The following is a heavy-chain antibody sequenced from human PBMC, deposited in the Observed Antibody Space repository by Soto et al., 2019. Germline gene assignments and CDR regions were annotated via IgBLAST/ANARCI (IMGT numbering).Heavy chain of an antibody. CDR3: TKARNNMRDAFDI. CDR2: ISDDGGRNK. V-gene: IGHV3-30*18. Sequence: QMQLVESGGGVVQPGRSLRLSCAASGFISSDYGIHWVRQAPGKGLEWVAFISDDGGRNKVYAASVKGRFTISRDNSVNTVHLQLNGLCTEDTAVYYFTKARNNMRDAFDIWGQGAMVTVSS. D-gene: IGHD3-16*01. J-gene: IGHJ3*02. CDR1: GFISSDYG.